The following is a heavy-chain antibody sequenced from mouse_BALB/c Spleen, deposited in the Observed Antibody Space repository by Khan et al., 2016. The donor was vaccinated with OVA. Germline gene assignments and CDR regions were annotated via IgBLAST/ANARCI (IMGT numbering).Heavy chain of an antibody. V-gene: IGHV2-6-1*01. Sequence: QVQLKQSGPGLVAPSQSLSITCTISGFSLTNYCVHWVRQPPGKGLEWLVLMWSDGSTTYNSAPKSRRTFSKHNSKNQLFIKMNSLQTNDTAVYFCARQLYNHYNVMDYWGQGTSVTVSS. CDR2: MWSDGST. CDR1: GFSLTNYC. D-gene: IGHD2-1*01. CDR3: ARQLYNHYNVMDY. J-gene: IGHJ4*01.